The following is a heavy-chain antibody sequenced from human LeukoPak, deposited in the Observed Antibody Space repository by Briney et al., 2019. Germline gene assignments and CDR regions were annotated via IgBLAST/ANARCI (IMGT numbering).Heavy chain of an antibody. D-gene: IGHD4-17*01. CDR3: ARDPYNGYYGDDYYYYMDV. V-gene: IGHV3-7*01. J-gene: IGHJ6*03. CDR2: INQDGSEI. CDR1: GFTFVSHW. Sequence: GGSLRLSCVASGFTFVSHWMTWVRQAPGKGLEWVANINQDGSEIYYVDSVKGRFTISRDNAKNSLSLQMNSLRAEDTAVYYCARDPYNGYYGDDYYYYMDVWGKGTTVTISS.